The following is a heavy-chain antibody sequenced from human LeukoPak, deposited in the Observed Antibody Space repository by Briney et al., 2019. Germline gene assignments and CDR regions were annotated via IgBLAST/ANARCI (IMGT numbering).Heavy chain of an antibody. V-gene: IGHV4-59*08. Sequence: SETLSLTCAVYGGSFSGYYWSWIRQPPGKGLEWIGYIYYSGSTNYNPSLKSRVTISVDTSKNQFSLKLSSVTAADTAVYYRARVGTGTTFGGDYYYYMDVWGKGTTVTVSS. CDR3: ARVGTGTTFGGDYYYYMDV. CDR1: GGSFSGYY. J-gene: IGHJ6*03. D-gene: IGHD1-1*01. CDR2: IYYSGST.